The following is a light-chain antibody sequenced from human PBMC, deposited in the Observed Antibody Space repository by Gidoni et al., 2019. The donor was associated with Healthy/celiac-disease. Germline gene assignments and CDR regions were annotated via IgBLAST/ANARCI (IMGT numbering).Light chain of an antibody. CDR3: QQLSSYPYT. CDR2: AAS. Sequence: DIQLTQSPSFLSTSVGDRVTITCRASQDISNYLAWYQQKPGKAPKLLIYAASTLQSGVPSRFSGSRSGTEFTLTFNSLQPEDFATYFCQQLSSYPYTFGQGTKLEIK. J-gene: IGKJ2*01. CDR1: QDISNY. V-gene: IGKV1-9*01.